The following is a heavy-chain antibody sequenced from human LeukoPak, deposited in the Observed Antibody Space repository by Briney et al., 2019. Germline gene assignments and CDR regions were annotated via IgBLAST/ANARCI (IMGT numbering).Heavy chain of an antibody. Sequence: GGSLRLSCAASGFTFSSYAMSWVRQAPGKGLEWVSAISGSGGSTYYADSVKGRFTISRDNSKNTLYLQMNSLRAEDTAVYYCAKDSLMITFGGLFDYWGQGTLVTVPS. CDR1: GFTFSSYA. CDR2: ISGSGGST. CDR3: AKDSLMITFGGLFDY. V-gene: IGHV3-23*01. D-gene: IGHD3-16*01. J-gene: IGHJ4*02.